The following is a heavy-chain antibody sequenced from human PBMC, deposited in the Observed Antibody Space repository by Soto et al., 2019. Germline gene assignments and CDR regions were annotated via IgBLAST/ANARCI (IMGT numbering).Heavy chain of an antibody. J-gene: IGHJ6*03. CDR1: GGSISSGGYY. Sequence: SETLSLTCTVSGGSISSGGYYWSWIRQHPGKGLEWIGYIYYSGSTYYNPSLKSRVTISVDTSKNQFSLKLSSVTAADTAVFYCGSLIGITGTTGDYMDVWGKGTTVTVSS. D-gene: IGHD1-7*01. V-gene: IGHV4-31*02. CDR3: GSLIGITGTTGDYMDV. CDR2: IYYSGST.